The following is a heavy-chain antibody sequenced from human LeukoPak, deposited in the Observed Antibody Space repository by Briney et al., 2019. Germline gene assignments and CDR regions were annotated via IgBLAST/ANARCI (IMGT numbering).Heavy chain of an antibody. Sequence: PGGSLRLSCAASGFMFSKSWMHWVRQVPGKGLVWVARIYNDGSTTNYADSVKGRFTISRDNAANTLFLQMNSLRAEDTAVYYCASLVVIKGFDYWGQGTLVTVSS. CDR3: ASLVVIKGFDY. V-gene: IGHV3-74*01. D-gene: IGHD3-22*01. CDR2: IYNDGSTT. CDR1: GFMFSKSW. J-gene: IGHJ4*02.